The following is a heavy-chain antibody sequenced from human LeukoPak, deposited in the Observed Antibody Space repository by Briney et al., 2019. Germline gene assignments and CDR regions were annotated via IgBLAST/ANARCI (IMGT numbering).Heavy chain of an antibody. CDR2: INPNSGGT. J-gene: IGHJ5*02. CDR3: AKDPVRGYQLGWFDP. Sequence: ASVKVSCKASGYTFTGYYMHWVRQAPGQGLEWMGWINPNSGGTNYAQKFQGRVTMTRDTSISTAYMELSRLRSDDTVVYYCAKDPVRGYQLGWFDPWGQGTLVTVSS. CDR1: GYTFTGYY. V-gene: IGHV1-2*02. D-gene: IGHD2-2*01.